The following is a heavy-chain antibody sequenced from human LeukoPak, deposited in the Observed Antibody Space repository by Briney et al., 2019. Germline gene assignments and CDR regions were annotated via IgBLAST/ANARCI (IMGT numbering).Heavy chain of an antibody. D-gene: IGHD1-14*01. J-gene: IGHJ4*02. CDR3: ARHNPYSDY. V-gene: IGHV4-39*01. CDR1: GGSITRGTYY. Sequence: SETLSLTCTVSGGSITRGTYYWGWIRQPPGKGLEWIGSIYYSGTTYFNPSLKSRVTISVDTSKNQVSLKLSSVTATDTAVYYCARHNPYSDYWGQGTLVTVSS. CDR2: IYYSGTT.